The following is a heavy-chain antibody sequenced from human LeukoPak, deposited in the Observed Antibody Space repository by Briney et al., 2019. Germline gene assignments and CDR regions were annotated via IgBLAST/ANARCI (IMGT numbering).Heavy chain of an antibody. CDR1: GGSVSGYY. Sequence: PSETLSLTCTVSGGSVSGYYWSWIRQPPGKGLEWIGYIHYSGSTNYNPSLKSRVTISVDTSENQFSLKLSSVTAVDTAIYYCARGGSKQWLVDDSWGQGTLVTVSS. CDR3: ARGGSKQWLVDDS. D-gene: IGHD6-19*01. J-gene: IGHJ4*02. V-gene: IGHV4-59*02. CDR2: IHYSGST.